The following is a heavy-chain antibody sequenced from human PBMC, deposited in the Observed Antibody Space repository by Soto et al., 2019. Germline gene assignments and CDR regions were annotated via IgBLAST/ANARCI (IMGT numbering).Heavy chain of an antibody. V-gene: IGHV5-51*01. CDR2: IYPGDSDT. CDR3: ARRVTVAPYYFDY. Sequence: GESLKISCKGSGDNFTNSWIGWVRQMPGKGLEWMGIIYPGDSDTSYSPSFQGQVTISADKSISTAYLQWSSLKASDTAMYYCARRVTVAPYYFDYWGQGTLVTVSS. D-gene: IGHD6-19*01. J-gene: IGHJ4*02. CDR1: GDNFTNSW.